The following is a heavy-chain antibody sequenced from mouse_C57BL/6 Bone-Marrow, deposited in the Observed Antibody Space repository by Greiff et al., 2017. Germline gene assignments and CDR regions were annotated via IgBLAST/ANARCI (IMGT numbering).Heavy chain of an antibody. V-gene: IGHV1-81*01. CDR3: ARAPLYYYGLY. J-gene: IGHJ2*01. CDR1: GYTFTSSG. D-gene: IGHD1-1*01. Sequence: VKLMESGAELARPGASVKLSCKASGYTFTSSGISWVKQRTGQGLEWIGEIYPRSGNTYYNEKFKGKATLTADKSSSTAYMELRSLTSEDSAVYFCARAPLYYYGLYWGQGTTLTVSS. CDR2: IYPRSGNT.